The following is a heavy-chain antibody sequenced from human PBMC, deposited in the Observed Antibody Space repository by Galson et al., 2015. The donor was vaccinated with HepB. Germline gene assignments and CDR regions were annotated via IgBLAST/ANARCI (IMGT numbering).Heavy chain of an antibody. D-gene: IGHD2-21*02. J-gene: IGHJ4*02. Sequence: SVKVSCKASGGTFSSYAISWVRQAPGQGLEWMGWISAHNGNTNYAQKLQGRVTMTTDTSTTTAYMELRSLRSDDTAVYYCASGLVTALYYWGQGTLVTVSS. V-gene: IGHV1-18*01. CDR3: ASGLVTALYY. CDR1: GGTFSSYA. CDR2: ISAHNGNT.